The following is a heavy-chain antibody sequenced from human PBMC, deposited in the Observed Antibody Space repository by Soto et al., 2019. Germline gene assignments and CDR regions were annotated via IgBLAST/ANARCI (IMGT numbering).Heavy chain of an antibody. CDR1: GYTFTGYY. Sequence: ASVKVSCKASGYTFTGYYLHWVRQAPGQGLEWVGRIDPDTGDTDSSQKYQGRVTLTRDTAIDTAYMEVTRLTLDDTAIYYFARGPLEWGQGTLVTVSS. CDR2: IDPDTGDT. J-gene: IGHJ4*02. CDR3: ARGPLE. V-gene: IGHV1-2*02.